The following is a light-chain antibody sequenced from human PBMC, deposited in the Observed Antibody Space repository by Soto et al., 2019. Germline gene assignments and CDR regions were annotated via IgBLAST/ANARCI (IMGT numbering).Light chain of an antibody. J-gene: IGKJ4*01. V-gene: IGKV3-11*01. CDR2: DAS. CDR3: QQRSNWPLT. CDR1: QRVGND. Sequence: ETVMTQSPAALSVSPGQGATLSCRASQRVGNDVAWYQQKPGQAPRLLIYDASNRATGIPARFSGSGSGTDFTLTISSLEPEDFAVYYCQQRSNWPLTFGGGTKVDI.